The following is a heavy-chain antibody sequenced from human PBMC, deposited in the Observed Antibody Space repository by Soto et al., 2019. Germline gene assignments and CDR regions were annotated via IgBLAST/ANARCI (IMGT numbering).Heavy chain of an antibody. D-gene: IGHD3-10*01. CDR2: ISWNSDSI. CDR3: AKLGALYYYASGGFDY. J-gene: IGHJ4*02. V-gene: IGHV3-9*01. CDR1: GFTFDDYA. Sequence: TGGSLRLSCAASGFTFDDYAMHWVRQAPGKGLEWVSGISWNSDSISYAASVKGRFTISRDNDKNSLYLQMNSLRAEDTALYYCAKLGALYYYASGGFDYWGQGTLVTVSS.